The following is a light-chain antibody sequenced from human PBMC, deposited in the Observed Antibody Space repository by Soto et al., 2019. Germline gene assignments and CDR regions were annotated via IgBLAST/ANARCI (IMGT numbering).Light chain of an antibody. Sequence: DIQMTQSPSTLSASVGDRVTITCRASQSTSTWLAWYQQRPGKTPKLLISESSKLESGVPSRFSGSGSGTEFTLTISSLQPDDFATSYCQQYITCPSSFGQGTKVESK. CDR2: ESS. CDR1: QSTSTW. V-gene: IGKV1-5*03. J-gene: IGKJ1*01. CDR3: QQYITCPSS.